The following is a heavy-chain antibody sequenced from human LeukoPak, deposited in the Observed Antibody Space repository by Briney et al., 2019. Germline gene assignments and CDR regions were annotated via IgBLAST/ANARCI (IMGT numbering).Heavy chain of an antibody. CDR1: EFTFFTYL. Sequence: GGSLRHSRAASEFTFFTYLMSCVPQAPGKGLEWGANIKQDVSEKYYVDSVKGPFTISRDNSKNTLYLQMNSLRAEEPAVYYCAKPGSSRGIAGRRPTKYDCDYWGEGTLVTVSS. V-gene: IGHV3-7*03. D-gene: IGHD6-6*01. J-gene: IGHJ4*02. CDR3: AKPGSSRGIAGRRPTKYDCDY. CDR2: IKQDVSEK.